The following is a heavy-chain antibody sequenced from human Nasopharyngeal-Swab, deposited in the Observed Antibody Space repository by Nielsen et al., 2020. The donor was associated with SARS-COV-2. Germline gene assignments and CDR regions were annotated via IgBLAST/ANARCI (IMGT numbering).Heavy chain of an antibody. CDR1: GFSITSGYY. J-gene: IGHJ4*02. D-gene: IGHD2-21*02. CDR3: ARLGYGDYEADY. Sequence: SETLSLTCTVSGFSITSGYYWGWIRQPPGKGPEYIGSIFRSGDVRYSPSLSSRVTMSVDTSKNQMSLRLRSATAADTAMYYCARLGYGDYEADYWGQGIPVTVSS. V-gene: IGHV4-38-2*02. CDR2: IFRSGDV.